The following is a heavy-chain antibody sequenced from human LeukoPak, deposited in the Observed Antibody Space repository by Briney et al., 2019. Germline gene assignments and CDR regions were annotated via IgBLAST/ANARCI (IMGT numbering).Heavy chain of an antibody. CDR2: ISYDGGNK. CDR3: ARVRGGSVRGGFDI. D-gene: IGHD3-10*01. Sequence: AGGSLRLSCAASGFTFSNYAMHWVRQAPGKGLEWVAVISYDGGNKYYADSVKGRFIISRDSLQNTLYLQMNSLRTEDAAVYYCARVRGGSVRGGFDIWGQGTLVTVSS. J-gene: IGHJ3*02. CDR1: GFTFSNYA. V-gene: IGHV3-30-3*01.